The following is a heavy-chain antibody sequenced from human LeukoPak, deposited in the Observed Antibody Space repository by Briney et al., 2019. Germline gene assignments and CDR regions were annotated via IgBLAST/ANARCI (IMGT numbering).Heavy chain of an antibody. CDR3: VRDLGVDGSWPLDF. V-gene: IGHV4-39*07. CDR1: GASVSTTSCL. Sequence: SETLSLTCVVSGASVSTTSCLWGWVRQTPGKGLEWIGSISYTGSSYYNPSLNSRVTMSLDPAKNHFSLRMTSLTAADTAVYYCVRDLGVDGSWPLDFWGPGTVVIVSS. J-gene: IGHJ4*02. CDR2: ISYTGSS. D-gene: IGHD2-15*01.